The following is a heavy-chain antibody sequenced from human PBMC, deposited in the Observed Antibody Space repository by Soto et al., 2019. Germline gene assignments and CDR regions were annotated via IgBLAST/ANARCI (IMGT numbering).Heavy chain of an antibody. CDR3: ARGHVGYSSSWYGY. V-gene: IGHV4-59*01. CDR1: GGSIRSYY. J-gene: IGHJ4*02. CDR2: IYYSGST. D-gene: IGHD6-13*01. Sequence: QVQLQESGPGLVKPLETLSLTCTVSGGSIRSYYWSWIRQPPGKGLEWIGYIYYSGSTNYNPSLKSRVTISVDTSKNQFSLKLSSVTAADTAVYYCARGHVGYSSSWYGYWGQGTLVTVSS.